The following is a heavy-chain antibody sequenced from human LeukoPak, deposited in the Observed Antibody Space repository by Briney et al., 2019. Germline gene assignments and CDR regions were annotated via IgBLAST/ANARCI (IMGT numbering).Heavy chain of an antibody. CDR1: GFTFSSYW. Sequence: GGSLRLSCAASGFTFSSYWMSWVRQAPGKGLEWVANIKQDGSEKYYVDSVKGRFTISRDNAKNSLYLQMNSLRAEDTAVYYCARDRVYSSGWYDYWGQGTLATVSS. CDR2: IKQDGSEK. J-gene: IGHJ4*02. V-gene: IGHV3-7*03. D-gene: IGHD6-19*01. CDR3: ARDRVYSSGWYDY.